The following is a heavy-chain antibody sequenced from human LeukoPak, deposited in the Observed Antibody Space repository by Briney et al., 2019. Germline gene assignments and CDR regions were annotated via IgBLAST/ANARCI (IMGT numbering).Heavy chain of an antibody. CDR3: SKWGDYDVLTGYYDSDF. CDR2: ILGSGRSA. J-gene: IGHJ4*02. D-gene: IGHD3-9*01. Sequence: GASLRLACAASGFTFNNYAMSWVRQAPGKGLEWVSAILGSGRSAYYADSVKGRFTISRDNSKNSLFLQMNSLRVEDTALYYCSKWGDYDVLTGYYDSDFWGQGTLVTVSA. V-gene: IGHV3-23*01. CDR1: GFTFNNYA.